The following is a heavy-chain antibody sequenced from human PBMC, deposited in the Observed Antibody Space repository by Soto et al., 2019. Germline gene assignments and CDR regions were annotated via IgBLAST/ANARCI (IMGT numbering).Heavy chain of an antibody. V-gene: IGHV4-59*01. D-gene: IGHD3-22*01. J-gene: IGHJ3*02. CDR1: GGSISSYY. Sequence: PSETLSLTCTVSGGSISSYYWSWIRQPPGKGLEWIGYIYYSGSTNYNPSLKSRVTISVDTSKNQFSLKLSSVTAADTAVYYCASPTSSGYDAFDIWGQGTMVTV. CDR2: IYYSGST. CDR3: ASPTSSGYDAFDI.